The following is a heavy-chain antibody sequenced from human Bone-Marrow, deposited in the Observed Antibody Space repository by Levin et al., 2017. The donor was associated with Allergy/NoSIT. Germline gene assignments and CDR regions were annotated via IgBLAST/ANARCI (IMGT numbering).Heavy chain of an antibody. CDR1: GFTFSSYS. V-gene: IGHV3-48*02. D-gene: IGHD6-19*01. J-gene: IGHJ5*02. CDR3: ARGGIAVAGKRGGDWFDP. CDR2: ISSSSSTI. Sequence: GGSLRLSCAASGFTFSSYSMNWVRQAPGKGLEWVSYISSSSSTIYYADSVKGRFIISRDNAKNSLYLQMNSLRDEDTAVYYCARGGIAVAGKRGGDWFDPWGQGTLVTVSS.